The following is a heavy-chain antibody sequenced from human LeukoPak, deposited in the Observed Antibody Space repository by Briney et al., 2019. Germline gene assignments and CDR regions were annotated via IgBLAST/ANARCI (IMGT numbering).Heavy chain of an antibody. J-gene: IGHJ5*02. V-gene: IGHV4-4*07. CDR2: IYTSGST. CDR1: GDSISTYY. D-gene: IGHD4-17*01. Sequence: KPSETLSLTCTVSGDSISTYYWSWIRQPAGKGLEWIGRIYTSGSTNYNPSLKSRVTMSVDTSKNQFSLKLSSVTAADTAVYYCAREDYGDYLLDWFDPWGQGTLVTVSS. CDR3: AREDYGDYLLDWFDP.